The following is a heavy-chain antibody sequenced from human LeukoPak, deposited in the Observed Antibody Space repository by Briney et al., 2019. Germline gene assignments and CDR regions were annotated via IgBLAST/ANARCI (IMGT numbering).Heavy chain of an antibody. J-gene: IGHJ6*02. Sequence: TGGSLRLSCTVSGFTFDDYAMHWVRHTPGKGLEWVAGITWNRDNIGYGDSVKGRFTISRDNVKNVLYLQMNSLGPEDTALYYCAKDLRSAITSALVLDVWGQGTTVIVS. V-gene: IGHV3-9*01. CDR2: ITWNRDNI. CDR1: GFTFDDYA. D-gene: IGHD2-15*01. CDR3: AKDLRSAITSALVLDV.